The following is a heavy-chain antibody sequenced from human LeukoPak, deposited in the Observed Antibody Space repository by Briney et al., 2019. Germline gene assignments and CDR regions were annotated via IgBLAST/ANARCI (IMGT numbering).Heavy chain of an antibody. CDR2: IFSSEGSNT. Sequence: SETLSLTCSVSNGSFSTYYWGWIRQPPGKRLEWIGYIFSSEGSNTNYNPSLNGRVTISVDTSKNQFSLTLNSVTGAETAVYYCARAGDGYYYYNYMDVWGKGTTVTVSS. CDR1: NGSFSTYY. CDR3: ARAGDGYYYYNYMDV. V-gene: IGHV4-59*08. J-gene: IGHJ6*03. D-gene: IGHD5-24*01.